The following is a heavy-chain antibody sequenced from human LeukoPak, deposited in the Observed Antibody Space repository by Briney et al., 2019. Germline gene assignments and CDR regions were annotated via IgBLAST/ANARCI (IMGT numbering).Heavy chain of an antibody. CDR3: MRGGIGYDSDY. CDR2: IRHNGNT. V-gene: IGHV4-30-2*01. D-gene: IGHD5-12*01. CDR1: GGSISSNPYY. J-gene: IGHJ4*02. Sequence: PSETLSLTCTVSGGSISSNPYYCSWIRQPPGKGLEWVGYIRHNGNTYYNPSLKSRVTISADRSKNQFSLNLSSVTAADTAVYYCMRGGIGYDSDYWGQGTLVTVSS.